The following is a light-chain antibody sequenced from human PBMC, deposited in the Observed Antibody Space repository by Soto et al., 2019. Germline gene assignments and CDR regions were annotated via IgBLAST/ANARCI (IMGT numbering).Light chain of an antibody. V-gene: IGLV2-23*01. Sequence: QSVLTQPASVSGSPGQSITISCTGTNSDVGTHNLVSWYQQHPGKAPKLIIYEGTKRPSGVSNRFSGSKSGNTASLTISGLQAEDEADYYCCSYALLLGTGNKVTV. CDR3: CSYALL. J-gene: IGLJ1*01. CDR1: NSDVGTHNL. CDR2: EGT.